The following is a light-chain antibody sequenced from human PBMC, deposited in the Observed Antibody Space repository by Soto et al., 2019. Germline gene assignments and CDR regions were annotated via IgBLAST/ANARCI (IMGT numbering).Light chain of an antibody. CDR3: QQSYSTPT. CDR1: QSLTNSF. Sequence: EVVSTQSPCTVSLSPGERATLSCRASQSLTNSFIAWYQQKPGQAPRLLIYDTSSRATGIPDRFSGSGSGTDFTLTISSLQPEDFATYYCQQSYSTPTFGQGTKVDIK. V-gene: IGKV3D-20*02. J-gene: IGKJ1*01. CDR2: DTS.